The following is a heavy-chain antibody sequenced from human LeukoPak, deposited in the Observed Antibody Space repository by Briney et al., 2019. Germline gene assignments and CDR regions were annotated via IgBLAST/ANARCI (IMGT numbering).Heavy chain of an antibody. Sequence: PGRSLRLSCAASGFTFSDYYMSWIRQAPGKGLEWVSYISSSGSTIYYADSVKGRFTISRDNAKNSLYLQMNSLRAEDTAVYYCARDGESTTVVRDPHWFDPWGQGTLVTVSS. CDR3: ARDGESTTVVRDPHWFDP. CDR2: ISSSGSTI. J-gene: IGHJ5*02. D-gene: IGHD4-23*01. V-gene: IGHV3-11*01. CDR1: GFTFSDYY.